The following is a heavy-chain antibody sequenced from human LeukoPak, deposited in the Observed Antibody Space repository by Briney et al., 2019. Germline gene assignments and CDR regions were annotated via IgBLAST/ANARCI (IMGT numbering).Heavy chain of an antibody. CDR2: ISAYNGNT. J-gene: IGHJ1*01. CDR3: ALMWAYCGGDCYSMDFQH. V-gene: IGHV1-18*01. D-gene: IGHD2-21*02. CDR1: GYTFTSYG. Sequence: ASVKVSCKASGYTFTSYGISWVRQAPGQGLERMGWISAYNGNTNYAQKLQGRVTMTTDTSTSTAYMELRSLRSDDTAVYYCALMWAYCGGDCYSMDFQHWGQGTLVTVSS.